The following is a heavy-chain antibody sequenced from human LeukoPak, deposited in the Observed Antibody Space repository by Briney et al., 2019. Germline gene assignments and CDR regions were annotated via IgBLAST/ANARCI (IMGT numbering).Heavy chain of an antibody. D-gene: IGHD4-23*01. J-gene: IGHJ2*01. CDR2: ISPSGST. V-gene: IGHV4-4*09. CDR1: GGSISSYY. CDR3: ATDYGGNSDWYFDL. Sequence: PSETLSLTCTVSGGSISSYYWSWIRQPPGKGLEWIGNISPSGSTNYSPSLKSRVTISVDTSKNHFPLKLSSVTAADTAVYYCATDYGGNSDWYFDLWGRGALVTVSS.